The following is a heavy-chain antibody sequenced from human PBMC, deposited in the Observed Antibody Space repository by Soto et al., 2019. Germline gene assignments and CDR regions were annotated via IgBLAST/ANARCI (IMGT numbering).Heavy chain of an antibody. CDR1: GYTFTSYG. CDR3: ARDNGYESDY. V-gene: IGHV1-18*01. D-gene: IGHD5-18*01. Sequence: QVQLVQSGAEVKKPGASVKVSCKASGYTFTSYGISWVRQAPGQGLEWMGWISAYNGNTNDAQKLQSKGAMTTDTSTSTAYRKRTSVRSDDTAVYYCARDNGYESDYWGQGTLVTVSS. CDR2: ISAYNGNT. J-gene: IGHJ4*02.